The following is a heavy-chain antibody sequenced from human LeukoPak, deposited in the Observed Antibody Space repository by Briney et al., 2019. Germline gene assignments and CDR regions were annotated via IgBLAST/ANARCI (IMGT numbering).Heavy chain of an antibody. CDR1: GFTFSSYW. CDR2: IKQDGSEK. J-gene: IGHJ4*02. D-gene: IGHD2-2*01. Sequence: GSLRLSCAASGFTFSSYWMSWVRQAPGKGLEWVANIKQDGSEKYYVDSVKGRFTISRDNAKNSLYLQMNSLRAEDTAVYYCARSSPSYCSSTSCYIFDYWGQGTLVTVSS. CDR3: ARSSPSYCSSTSCYIFDY. V-gene: IGHV3-7*03.